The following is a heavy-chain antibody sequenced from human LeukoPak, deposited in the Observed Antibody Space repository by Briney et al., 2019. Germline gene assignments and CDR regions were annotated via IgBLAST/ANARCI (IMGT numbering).Heavy chain of an antibody. V-gene: IGHV3-30*02. J-gene: IGHJ4*02. D-gene: IGHD3-22*01. CDR3: AKDYYDSSGVDY. Sequence: GGSLRLSCAASGFTFSSYGMHWVRQAPGKGLEWVAFIRYDGSNKYYGDSVKGRCTISRDNSKNTLYLQMNSLRVEDTAVYYCAKDYYDSSGVDYWGQGTLVTVSS. CDR2: IRYDGSNK. CDR1: GFTFSSYG.